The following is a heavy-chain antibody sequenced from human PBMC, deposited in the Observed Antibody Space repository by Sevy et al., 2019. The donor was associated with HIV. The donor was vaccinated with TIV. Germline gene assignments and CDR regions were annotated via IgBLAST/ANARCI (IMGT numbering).Heavy chain of an antibody. CDR1: GFTFSNAW. J-gene: IGHJ3*02. Sequence: GGSLRLSCAAPGFTFSNAWMSWVRQAPGKGLEWVGRIKSKTDGGTTDYAAPVKGRFTISRDDSKNTLYLQMNSLKTEDTAVYYCTTDTAYCGGDCYSDAFDIWGQGTMVTVSS. V-gene: IGHV3-15*01. D-gene: IGHD2-21*02. CDR3: TTDTAYCGGDCYSDAFDI. CDR2: IKSKTDGGTT.